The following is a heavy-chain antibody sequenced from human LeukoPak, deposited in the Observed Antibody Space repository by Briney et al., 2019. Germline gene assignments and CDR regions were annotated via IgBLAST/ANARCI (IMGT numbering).Heavy chain of an antibody. CDR3: ARGPYYYGSGSYYNVDAFDI. D-gene: IGHD3-10*01. J-gene: IGHJ3*02. V-gene: IGHV4-59*12. CDR2: IYHSGST. CDR1: GGSISSYY. Sequence: PSETLSLTCTVSGGSISSYYWSWIRQPPGKGLEWIGYIYHSGSTYYNPSLKSRVTISVDRSKNQFSLKLSSVTAADTAVYYCARGPYYYGSGSYYNVDAFDIWGQGTMVTVSS.